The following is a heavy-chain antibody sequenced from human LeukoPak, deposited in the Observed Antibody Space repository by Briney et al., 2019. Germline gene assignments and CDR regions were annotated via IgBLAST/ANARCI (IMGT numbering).Heavy chain of an antibody. CDR2: IYPGDSDT. J-gene: IGHJ4*02. D-gene: IGHD5-18*01. CDR3: ARRHKRGAYSYGVDY. V-gene: IGHV5-51*01. Sequence: GESLKISCKGSGYSFTYYWIAWVRQMPGKGLEWMGIIYPGDSDTRYSPSFQGQVTISADKSITTAYLQWNSLKASDTAMYYCARRHKRGAYSYGVDYWGQGTLVTVSS. CDR1: GYSFTYYW.